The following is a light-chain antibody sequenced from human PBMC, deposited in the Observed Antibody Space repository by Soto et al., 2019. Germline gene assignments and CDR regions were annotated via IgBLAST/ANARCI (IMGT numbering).Light chain of an antibody. J-gene: IGKJ1*01. V-gene: IGKV3-15*01. CDR3: QQYDSSPWT. CDR2: GAS. CDR1: QSVTNSY. Sequence: EIVMTQSPVTLSVSPGERATLSCRASQSVTNSYLAWYQQKPGQAPRLLIFGASTRAAGIPARFSGSGSGTEFTLTISSLQSEDFAVYYCQQYDSSPWTFGQGTKVDIK.